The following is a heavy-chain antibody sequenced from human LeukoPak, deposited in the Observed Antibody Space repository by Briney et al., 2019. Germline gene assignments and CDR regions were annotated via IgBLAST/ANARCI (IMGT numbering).Heavy chain of an antibody. D-gene: IGHD2-2*01. CDR3: ARGGVYCSSTSCYENWFDP. Sequence: ASVKVSCKASGYTFTSYDINWVRQATGQGLEWMGWMNPNSGNTGYAQKFQGRVTMTRNTSISAAYMGLSSLRSEDTAVYYCARGGVYCSSTSCYENWFDPWGQGTLVTVSS. J-gene: IGHJ5*02. CDR2: MNPNSGNT. V-gene: IGHV1-8*01. CDR1: GYTFTSYD.